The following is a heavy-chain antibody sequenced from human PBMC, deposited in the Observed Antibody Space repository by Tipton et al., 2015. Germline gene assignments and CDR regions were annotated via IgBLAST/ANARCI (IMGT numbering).Heavy chain of an antibody. CDR1: GFTFSSYA. D-gene: IGHD2-15*01. CDR3: ARDPAGVRGNCDL. CDR2: ISGSGDST. Sequence: SLRLSCAASGFTFSSYAMSWVRQAPGKGLEWVSAISGSGDSTYYADSVKGRFTISRDNSKNTLNLQMNSLRAEDTAVYYCARDPAGVRGNCDLWGQGTLVSVSS. J-gene: IGHJ4*02. V-gene: IGHV3-23*01.